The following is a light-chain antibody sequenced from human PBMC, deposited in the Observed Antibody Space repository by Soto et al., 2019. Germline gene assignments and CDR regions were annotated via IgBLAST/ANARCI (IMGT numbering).Light chain of an antibody. CDR2: RNN. J-gene: IGLJ1*01. Sequence: QSVLTQPPSASGTPGQRVTISCSGSSSNIGSNYVYWYQQLPGTAPKLLIYRNNQRPSGVPDRFSGSKSGTSASLAISGLRSEYEADYYCAAWDGSLSGPYVFGTGTTVPVL. V-gene: IGLV1-47*01. CDR1: SSNIGSNY. CDR3: AAWDGSLSGPYV.